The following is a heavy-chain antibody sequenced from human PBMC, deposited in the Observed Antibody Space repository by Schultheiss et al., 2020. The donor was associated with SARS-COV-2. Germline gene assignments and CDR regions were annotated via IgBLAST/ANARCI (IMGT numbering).Heavy chain of an antibody. CDR3: AKDLAQYCSSTSCYPY. J-gene: IGHJ4*02. V-gene: IGHV3-7*03. D-gene: IGHD2-2*01. Sequence: GGSLRLSCAASGFTFSNFWLSWVRQAPGKGLEWVANIRQDGRETYYVDSVKGRFTISRDNAKNSLFLQMNSLRAEDTAVYYCAKDLAQYCSSTSCYPYWGQGTLVTVSS. CDR2: IRQDGRET. CDR1: GFTFSNFW.